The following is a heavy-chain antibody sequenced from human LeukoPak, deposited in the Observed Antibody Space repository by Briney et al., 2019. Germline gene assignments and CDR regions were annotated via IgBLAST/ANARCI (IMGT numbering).Heavy chain of an antibody. Sequence: GGSLRLSCAASGFTFSNYGMQLVRQAPGKGLEWVAVIWYDGSNKNYADSVKGRFTISRDNSKNTLYLQMNSLRVEDTAVYYCAKDPHQRIAVAGYFDYWGQGTLVTVSS. D-gene: IGHD6-19*01. CDR2: IWYDGSNK. CDR1: GFTFSNYG. J-gene: IGHJ4*02. V-gene: IGHV3-33*06. CDR3: AKDPHQRIAVAGYFDY.